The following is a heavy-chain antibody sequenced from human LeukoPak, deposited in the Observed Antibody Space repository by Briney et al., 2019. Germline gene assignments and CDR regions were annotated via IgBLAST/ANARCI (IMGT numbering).Heavy chain of an antibody. J-gene: IGHJ4*02. D-gene: IGHD3-22*01. CDR2: IYYSGST. CDR1: GGSISSSSYY. Sequence: PSETLSLTCTVSGGSISSSSYYWGWIRQPPGKGLEWIGSIYYSGSTYYNPSLKSRVTISVDTSKNQFSLKLSSVTAADTAVYYCARDPDDSSGYYPFDYWGQGTLVTVSS. CDR3: ARDPDDSSGYYPFDY. V-gene: IGHV4-39*07.